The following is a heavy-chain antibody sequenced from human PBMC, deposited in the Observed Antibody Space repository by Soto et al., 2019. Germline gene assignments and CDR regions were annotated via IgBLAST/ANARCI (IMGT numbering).Heavy chain of an antibody. CDR2: IYPLNSET. CDR1: VATYS. V-gene: IGHV5-51*01. J-gene: IGHJ6*02. CDR3: ARPSNGYSGYDYRRSYYYALDV. D-gene: IGHD5-12*01. Sequence: GESLKISCKGAVATYSIAWVRQLPGKGLEWMGIIYPLNSETRYSPSFQGQVTISADKSIDTAYLQWSSLKASDTATYYCARPSNGYSGYDYRRSYYYALDVWGQGTTVTVSS.